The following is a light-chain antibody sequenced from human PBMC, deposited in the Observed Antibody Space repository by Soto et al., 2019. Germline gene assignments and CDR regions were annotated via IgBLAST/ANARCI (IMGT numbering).Light chain of an antibody. CDR1: STDVGDSNH. V-gene: IGLV2-14*01. CDR3: NSQTTSGIRV. J-gene: IGLJ1*01. CDR2: EVS. Sequence: QSVLTQPASVSGSPGQSITISCTGTSTDVGDSNHVSWYQYHPGKAPKLIIYEVSYRPSGVSNRFSGSKSAYTASLTISGLQAEDEADYYCNSQTTSGIRVFGTGTKVTVL.